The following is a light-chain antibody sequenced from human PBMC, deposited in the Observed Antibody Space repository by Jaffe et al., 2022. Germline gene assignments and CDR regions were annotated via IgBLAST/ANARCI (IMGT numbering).Light chain of an antibody. J-gene: IGLJ3*02. V-gene: IGLV1-47*01. Sequence: QSVLTQPPSASGAPGQRVSISCSGSRSNIGSNYVFWYRQVPGAAPKLLIFRDNQRPSGVPDRFSGSKSDTSASLAISGLRAEDEGEYFCAAWDDSQSGLWLFGGGTKLTVL. CDR1: RSNIGSNY. CDR3: AAWDDSQSGLWL. CDR2: RDN.